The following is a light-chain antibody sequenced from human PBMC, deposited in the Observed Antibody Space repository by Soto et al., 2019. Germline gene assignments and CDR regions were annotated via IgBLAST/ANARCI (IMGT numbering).Light chain of an antibody. J-gene: IGLJ2*01. Sequence: QSALTQPASVSGSPGQSITNSCIGTSSDVGSYNLVSWYQQHPGKAPKLMIYEGTKRPSGLSNRFSGSRSGNTASLTISGLQAEDEADYYCCSYAGSSTLIFGGGTQLTVL. CDR3: CSYAGSSTLI. CDR2: EGT. CDR1: SSDVGSYNL. V-gene: IGLV2-23*01.